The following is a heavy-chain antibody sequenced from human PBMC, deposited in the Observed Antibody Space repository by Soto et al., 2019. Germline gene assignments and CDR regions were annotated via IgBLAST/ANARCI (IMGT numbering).Heavy chain of an antibody. D-gene: IGHD5-18*01. J-gene: IGHJ6*02. V-gene: IGHV4-34*01. CDR2: INHSGST. CDR3: ARGRGYVYGNNFYGMDV. CDR1: RGSFSGFY. Sequence: SETLSLTFGVYRGSFSGFYWIWIRQTPGKGLEWIGEINHSGSTNYNPSFKYRATISVDRSTNYFSLKMTSVTAADAAVYYCARGRGYVYGNNFYGMDVWGQGTTVTVSS.